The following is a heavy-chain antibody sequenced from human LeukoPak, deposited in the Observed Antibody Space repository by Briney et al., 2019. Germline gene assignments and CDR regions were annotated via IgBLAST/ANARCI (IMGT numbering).Heavy chain of an antibody. CDR2: ISGGGRYI. V-gene: IGHV3-21*03. J-gene: IGHJ4*02. CDR3: ARDSNWSFDS. CDR1: GFIFSNYN. D-gene: IGHD1-1*01. Sequence: GGSLRLSCAASGFIFSNYNMNWVRQAPGKGLEWVSSISGGGRYIYYLDSLQGRFTISRDNAKTSVFLQMSSLRVDDTAVYYCARDSNWSFDSWGQGTLVTVSS.